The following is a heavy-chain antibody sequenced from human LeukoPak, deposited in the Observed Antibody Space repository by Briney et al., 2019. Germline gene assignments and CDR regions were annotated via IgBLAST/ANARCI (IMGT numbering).Heavy chain of an antibody. D-gene: IGHD6-13*01. V-gene: IGHV4-34*01. CDR2: INHSGST. Sequence: SETLSLTCAVYGGSFSGYYWSWIRQPPGKGLEWIGEINHSGSTNYNPSLKSRVTISVDTSKSQFSLKLSSVTAADTAVYYCARGAGYSSSWYVLGYFDYWGQGTLVTVSS. CDR1: GGSFSGYY. CDR3: ARGAGYSSSWYVLGYFDY. J-gene: IGHJ4*02.